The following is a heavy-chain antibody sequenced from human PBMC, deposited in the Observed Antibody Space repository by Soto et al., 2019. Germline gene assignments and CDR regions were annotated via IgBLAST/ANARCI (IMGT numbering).Heavy chain of an antibody. J-gene: IGHJ4*02. CDR2: ISTYGSDK. V-gene: IGHV3-30*03. Sequence: QVQLVESGGGVVPPGTSLRLSCAVSGFPFSTYGMHWVSQAPGKGLEWVAVISTYGSDKYYADSVKGRFTISRDNSKTRRYPHTESQIFEYMALYLDGKGGRTNIFRSACLDCWCRGT. CDR1: GFPFSTYG. D-gene: IGHD3-3*01. CDR3: GKGGRTNIFRSACLDC.